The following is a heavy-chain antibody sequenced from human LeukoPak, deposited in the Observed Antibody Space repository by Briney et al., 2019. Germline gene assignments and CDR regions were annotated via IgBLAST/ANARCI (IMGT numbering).Heavy chain of an antibody. CDR1: GGSISSSSYY. CDR3: ARGYCEFWSGSSTAIRARIFYFDY. J-gene: IGHJ4*02. Sequence: KASETLSLTCTVSGGSISSSSYYWGWIRQPPGKGLEWIGSIYYGGSTYYNPSLKSRVTISVDTSKNQFSLKLSSVTAADTAVYYCARGYCEFWSGSSTAIRARIFYFDYWGEGTLVTVSS. D-gene: IGHD3-3*01. V-gene: IGHV4-39*07. CDR2: IYYGGST.